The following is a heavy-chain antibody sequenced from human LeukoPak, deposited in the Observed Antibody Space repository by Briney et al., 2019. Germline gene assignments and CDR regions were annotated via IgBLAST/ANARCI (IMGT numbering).Heavy chain of an antibody. CDR3: AKDRANWAIDD. D-gene: IGHD3-16*01. Sequence: GGSLRLSCVASGFTFTDHPMNWVRQAPGKGLEWISYIGGDGIAFYADSVKGRFTASKDDARESMYLQMNSLRVEDTAVYYCAKDRANWAIDDWGQGTQVTVSS. CDR1: GFTFTDHP. CDR2: IGGDGIA. V-gene: IGHV3-69-1*01. J-gene: IGHJ4*02.